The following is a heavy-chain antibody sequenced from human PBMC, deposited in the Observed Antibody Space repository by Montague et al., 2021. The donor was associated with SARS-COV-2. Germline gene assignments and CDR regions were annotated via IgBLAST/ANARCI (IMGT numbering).Heavy chain of an antibody. CDR1: GGSFSNYY. J-gene: IGHJ3*02. CDR2: VNQSGTT. V-gene: IGHV4-34*01. Sequence: SETLSLTCALSGGSFSNYYWRWIRHPPGKGLVWIGEVNQSGTTIYNPSVKSGVTIPEDTSKNQFYLRLNSVTAADTAVYYRARGRRPVVVPGAGQAGRAFDIWGQGTMVNVFS. CDR3: ARGRRPVVVPGAGQAGRAFDI. D-gene: IGHD2-2*01.